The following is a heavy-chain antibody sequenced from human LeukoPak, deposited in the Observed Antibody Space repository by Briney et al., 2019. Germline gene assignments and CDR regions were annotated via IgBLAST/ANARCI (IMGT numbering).Heavy chain of an antibody. CDR3: DSSASFEAFDI. V-gene: IGHV4-39*01. CDR2: VYYSGST. J-gene: IGHJ3*02. Sequence: SETLSLTCSVSGGSIRSSGRYWGWVRQPPGVGLEWIGSVYYSGSTHSNPSLKSRVTFSADTSKNQFSLRLSSVTAADTAVYFCDSSASFEAFDIWGRGTMVTVS. CDR1: GGSIRSSGRY. D-gene: IGHD2-15*01.